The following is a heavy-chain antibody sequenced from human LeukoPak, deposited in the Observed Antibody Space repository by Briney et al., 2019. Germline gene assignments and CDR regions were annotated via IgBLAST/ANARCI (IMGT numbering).Heavy chain of an antibody. D-gene: IGHD6-19*01. Sequence: AASVKVSCKASGGTFSSYAISWVRQAPGQGLEWMGRIIPILGIANYAQKFQGRVTITADKSTSTAYMELSSLRFEDTAVYYCATRYRLSSGWSLDYWGQGTLVTVSS. V-gene: IGHV1-69*04. CDR1: GGTFSSYA. J-gene: IGHJ4*02. CDR2: IIPILGIA. CDR3: ATRYRLSSGWSLDY.